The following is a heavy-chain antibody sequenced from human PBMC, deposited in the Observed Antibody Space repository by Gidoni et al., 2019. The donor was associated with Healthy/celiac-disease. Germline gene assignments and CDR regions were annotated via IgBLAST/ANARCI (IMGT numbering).Heavy chain of an antibody. J-gene: IGHJ4*02. Sequence: EVQLLESGGGLVQPGGSLRLSCEASGFTFSSYAMSWVRKAPGKGLEWFSAISGSGGSTYYADSVKGRFTISRDNSKNTLYLQMNSLRAEDTAVYYCARSAGGPDDYWGQGTLVTVSS. CDR1: GFTFSSYA. D-gene: IGHD2-15*01. CDR2: ISGSGGST. V-gene: IGHV3-23*01. CDR3: ARSAGGPDDY.